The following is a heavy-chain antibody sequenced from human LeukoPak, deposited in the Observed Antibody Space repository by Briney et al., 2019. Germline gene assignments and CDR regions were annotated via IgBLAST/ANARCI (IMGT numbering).Heavy chain of an antibody. J-gene: IGHJ6*02. CDR1: GYTFTGYY. Sequence: GASVKVSCKASGYTFTGYYMHWVRQAPGQGLEWMGWINPNSGGTNYAQKFQGRVTMTRGTSISTAYMELSRLRSDDTAVYYCASTRQEVRYYYYGMDVWGQGTTVTVSS. V-gene: IGHV1-2*02. D-gene: IGHD2-15*01. CDR3: ASTRQEVRYYYYGMDV. CDR2: INPNSGGT.